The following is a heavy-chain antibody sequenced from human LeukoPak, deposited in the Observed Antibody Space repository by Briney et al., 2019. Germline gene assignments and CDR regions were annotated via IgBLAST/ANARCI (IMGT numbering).Heavy chain of an antibody. D-gene: IGHD2-2*01. J-gene: IGHJ4*02. CDR1: GYTFTGYY. Sequence: ASVKVSCKASGYTFTGYYMHCVRQAPGQGLEWVGWINPNSGGTNYTQKFQGRVTMTRDTSISTAYMELSRLRSDDTAGYYCARGAFVVVPAAMAGFDYWGQGTLVTVSS. V-gene: IGHV1-2*02. CDR3: ARGAFVVVPAAMAGFDY. CDR2: INPNSGGT.